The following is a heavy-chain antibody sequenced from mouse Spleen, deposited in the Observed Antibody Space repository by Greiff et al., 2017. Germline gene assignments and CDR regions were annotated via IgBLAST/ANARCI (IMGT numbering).Heavy chain of an antibody. V-gene: IGHV1-52*01. J-gene: IGHJ2*01. Sequence: VQLQQPGAELVRPGSSVKLSCKASGYTFTSYWMHWVKQRPIQGLEWIGNIDPSDSETHYNQKFKDKATLTVDKSSSTAYMQLSSLTSEDSAVYYCARDRIYGDYYFDYWGQGTTLTVSS. CDR2: IDPSDSET. D-gene: IGHD2-13*01. CDR3: ARDRIYGDYYFDY. CDR1: GYTFTSYW.